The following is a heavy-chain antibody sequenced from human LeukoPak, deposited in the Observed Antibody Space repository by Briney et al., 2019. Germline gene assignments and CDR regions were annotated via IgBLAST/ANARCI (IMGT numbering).Heavy chain of an antibody. CDR2: IYSGGST. J-gene: IGHJ4*02. Sequence: PGGSLRLSCAASGFTVSSNYMSWVRQAPGKGLEWVSVIYSGGSTYYADSVKGRFTISRDNSKNTLYLQMNSLRAEDTAVYYCARVRGKMVEMATIPGVVGYFDYWGQGTLVTVSS. V-gene: IGHV3-53*01. CDR1: GFTVSSNY. D-gene: IGHD5-24*01. CDR3: ARVRGKMVEMATIPGVVGYFDY.